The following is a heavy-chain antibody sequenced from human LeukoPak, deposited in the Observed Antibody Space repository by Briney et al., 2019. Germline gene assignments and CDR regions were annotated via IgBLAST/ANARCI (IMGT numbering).Heavy chain of an antibody. CDR2: ISCRGGST. CDR1: GFTFSSYA. CDR3: AKAYSSSGGYFYYMDV. Sequence: PGGSLRLSCAASGFTFSSYAMSWLRQAPGKAREWVSAISCRGGSTYYADSVKGRFTISRDNSKNTLYLQMNSLRAEDTAIYYCAKAYSSSGGYFYYMDVWGKGTTVTVSS. D-gene: IGHD6-6*01. V-gene: IGHV3-23*01. J-gene: IGHJ6*03.